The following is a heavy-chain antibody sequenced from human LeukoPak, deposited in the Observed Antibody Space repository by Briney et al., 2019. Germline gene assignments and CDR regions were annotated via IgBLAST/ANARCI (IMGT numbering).Heavy chain of an antibody. V-gene: IGHV4-59*01. J-gene: IGHJ6*04. D-gene: IGHD3-10*01. CDR1: GGSISSYY. Sequence: SETLSLTCTVSGGSISSYYWSWIRQPPGKGLEWIGYIYYSGSTNYNPSLKSRVTISVDTSKNQFSLKLSSVTAADTAVYYCAREPHSMKYYYGSGSLAGILDVWGKGTTVTVSS. CDR2: IYYSGST. CDR3: AREPHSMKYYYGSGSLAGILDV.